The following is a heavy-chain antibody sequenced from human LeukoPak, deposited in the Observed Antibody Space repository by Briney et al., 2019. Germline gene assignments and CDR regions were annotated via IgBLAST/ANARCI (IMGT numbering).Heavy chain of an antibody. CDR1: VGSIRSYY. D-gene: IGHD4-11*01. V-gene: IGHV4-59*01. Sequence: PSETLSLTCTVSVGSIRSYYWSWIPQPPGKGLEWIGYIYYSGNTNYNPALKSRVTISVDTSKNQSSLKLSSVTAADSAVYYCARGATTIDPWGQGTLVTVSS. CDR2: IYYSGNT. J-gene: IGHJ5*02. CDR3: ARGATTIDP.